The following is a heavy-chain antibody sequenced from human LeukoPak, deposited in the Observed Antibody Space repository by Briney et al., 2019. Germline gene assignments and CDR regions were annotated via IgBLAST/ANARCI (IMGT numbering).Heavy chain of an antibody. Sequence: SETLSLTCAVYGGSFSGYYWSWIRQPPGEGLEWIGEINHSGSTNYNPSLKSRVTISVDTSKNQFSLKLSSVTAADTAVYYCARVITMVRGVIGTNWFDPWPGNPGHRLL. J-gene: IGHJ5*02. CDR2: INHSGST. V-gene: IGHV4-34*01. CDR1: GGSFSGYY. CDR3: ARVITMVRGVIGTNWFDP. D-gene: IGHD3-10*01.